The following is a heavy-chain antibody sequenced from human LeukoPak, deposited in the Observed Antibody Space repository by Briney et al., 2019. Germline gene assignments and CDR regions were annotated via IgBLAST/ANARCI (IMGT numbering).Heavy chain of an antibody. CDR2: INHSGST. D-gene: IGHD3-3*01. V-gene: IGHV4-34*01. J-gene: IGHJ5*02. Sequence: SETLSLTCAVYGGSFSGYYWSWIRQPPGKGLEWIGEINHSGSTNYNPSLKSRVTISVDTSKNQFSLKLSSVTAADTAVYYCARGATYYDFWSGSQGPPANWFDPWGQGTLVTVS. CDR1: GGSFSGYY. CDR3: ARGATYYDFWSGSQGPPANWFDP.